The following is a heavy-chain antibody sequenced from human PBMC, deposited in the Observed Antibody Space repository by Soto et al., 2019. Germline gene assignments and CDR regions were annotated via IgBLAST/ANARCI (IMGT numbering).Heavy chain of an antibody. V-gene: IGHV1-8*01. CDR1: GYSFSDYD. D-gene: IGHD1-20*01. Sequence: QVQLVQSGAEVKKPGASVKVSCKASGYSFSDYDINWVRQATGQGPEWMGWMNPNSGNTGYTQKFPGSVNMTRNNSINTAYMALSSLVSEDTAVYYCARDNRYNWNDEGWFDPWGQGTLVTVSS. J-gene: IGHJ5*02. CDR2: MNPNSGNT. CDR3: ARDNRYNWNDEGWFDP.